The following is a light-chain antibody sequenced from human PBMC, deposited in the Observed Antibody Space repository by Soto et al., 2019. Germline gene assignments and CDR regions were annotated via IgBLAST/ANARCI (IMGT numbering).Light chain of an antibody. CDR2: EVN. Sequence: QSVLTQPPSASGSPGQSVSIFCTGTSSDIGGYNYVSWYQQHPGKAPKLIIYEVNKRPSGVPDRVSGSKSGNTASLTVSGLQAEDEADYYCCSYGGSNNMIFGGGTKLTVL. CDR3: CSYGGSNNMI. V-gene: IGLV2-8*01. J-gene: IGLJ2*01. CDR1: SSDIGGYNY.